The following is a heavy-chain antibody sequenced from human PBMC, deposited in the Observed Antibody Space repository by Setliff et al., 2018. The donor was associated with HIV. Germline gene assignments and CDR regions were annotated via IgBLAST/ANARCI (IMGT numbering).Heavy chain of an antibody. J-gene: IGHJ4*02. D-gene: IGHD6-13*01. CDR2: IYSSGST. V-gene: IGHV4-61*02. CDR1: GGSISSGEYY. CDR3: ARRMAAGTFDY. Sequence: PSETLSLTCTVSGGSISSGEYYWSWIRQPAGKGLEWIGRIYSSGSTNYNPSLKSRVTMSVDTSKNQISLKLSSVTAADTAMYYCARRMAAGTFDYWGQGTLVTVSS.